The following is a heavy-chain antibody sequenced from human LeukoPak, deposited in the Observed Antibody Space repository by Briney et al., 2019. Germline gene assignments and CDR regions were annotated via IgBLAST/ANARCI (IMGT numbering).Heavy chain of an antibody. CDR3: AKPMFVVPAATSDY. V-gene: IGHV3-30*02. CDR1: GFASSSFV. J-gene: IGHJ4*02. D-gene: IGHD2-2*01. Sequence: GGPLRLSCAASGFASSSFVMDWVRQAPGKGLGWVGFIRYDGSNKYYADSVKGRFNMSRDNSKNTLYLQMNSLRAEDTAVYYCAKPMFVVPAATSDYWGQGTLVTVSS. CDR2: IRYDGSNK.